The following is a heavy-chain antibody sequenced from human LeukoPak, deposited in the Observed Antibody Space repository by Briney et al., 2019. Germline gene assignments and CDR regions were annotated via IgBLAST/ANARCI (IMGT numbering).Heavy chain of an antibody. CDR3: ARDAFGIVVVPAAMWFDP. J-gene: IGHJ5*02. CDR1: GFTFSSYW. V-gene: IGHV3-7*01. D-gene: IGHD2-2*01. Sequence: GGSLRLSCAASGFTFSSYWMSWVRQALGKGLEWVANIKQDGSEKYYVDSVKGRFTISRDNAKNSLYLQMNSLRAEDTAVYYCARDAFGIVVVPAAMWFDPWGQGTLVTVSS. CDR2: IKQDGSEK.